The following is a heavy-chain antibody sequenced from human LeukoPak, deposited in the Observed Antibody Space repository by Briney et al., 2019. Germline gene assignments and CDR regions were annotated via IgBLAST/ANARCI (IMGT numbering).Heavy chain of an antibody. CDR2: IYYSGGT. Sequence: SETLSLTCSVSRDYIRHIDYYWVWIRQPPGKGLEWIGSIYYSGGTYFHPSLKSRVTISVDTSKNQFSLRLTSVTAADTAVYYCARGDNTIGWFDYWGQGTLVTVSS. D-gene: IGHD3-16*01. CDR3: ARGDNTIGWFDY. CDR1: RDYIRHIDYY. J-gene: IGHJ4*02. V-gene: IGHV4-39*07.